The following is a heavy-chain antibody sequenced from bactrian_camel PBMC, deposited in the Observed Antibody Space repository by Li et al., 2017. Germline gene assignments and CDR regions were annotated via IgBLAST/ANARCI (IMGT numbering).Heavy chain of an antibody. Sequence: VQLVESGGGSVQPGGSLRLSCAASGTTRRSYSMGWFRQVPGKEREGVACIEDDGRTSYADSVEGRFTISKDDNAKLTLFLQMNDLKPEDTGMYYCAVGSKWTCASGSWYQVAFYNDWGQGTQVTVS. J-gene: IGHJ4*01. V-gene: IGHV3S42*01. D-gene: IGHD3*01. CDR3: AVGSKWTCASGSWYQVAFYND. CDR2: IEDDGRT. CDR1: GTTRRSYS.